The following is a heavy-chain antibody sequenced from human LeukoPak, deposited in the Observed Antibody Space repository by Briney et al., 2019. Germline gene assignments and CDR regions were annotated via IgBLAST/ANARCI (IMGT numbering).Heavy chain of an antibody. Sequence: GGSLRLSCAASGFPVSSNYMSWVRQAPGKGLEWVSVIFSGGSTYYADSVKGRFTISRDNSKNTVYLQMNSLRAGDTAVYYCAELGITMIGGVWGKGTTVTISS. V-gene: IGHV3-66*01. J-gene: IGHJ6*04. D-gene: IGHD3-10*02. CDR3: AELGITMIGGV. CDR1: GFPVSSNY. CDR2: IFSGGST.